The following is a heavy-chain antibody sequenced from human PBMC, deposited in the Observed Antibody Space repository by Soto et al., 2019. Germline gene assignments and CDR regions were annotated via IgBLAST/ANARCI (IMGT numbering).Heavy chain of an antibody. Sequence: PGGSLRLSCAASGFTFSSYAMSWVRQAPGKGLEWVSAISAGAVATNYADSVKGRFTISRDNSKNTLYLQMNSLRVEDTAVYYCAKGRESSGSYRPFDYWGQGTLVTVPS. CDR3: AKGRESSGSYRPFDY. D-gene: IGHD3-22*01. CDR2: ISAGAVAT. V-gene: IGHV3-23*01. CDR1: GFTFSSYA. J-gene: IGHJ4*02.